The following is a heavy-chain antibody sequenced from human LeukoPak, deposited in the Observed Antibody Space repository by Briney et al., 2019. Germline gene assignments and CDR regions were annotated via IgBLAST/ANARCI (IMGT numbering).Heavy chain of an antibody. Sequence: SETLSLTYAVSGGSISSGGYSWSWIRQPPGKGLEWIGYIYHSGSTYYNPSLKSRVTISVDRSKNQFSLKLSSVTAADTAVYYCARGGVRGGHYYDSSYYFGYWGQGTLVTVSS. CDR3: ARGGVRGGHYYDSSYYFGY. CDR2: IYHSGST. CDR1: GGSISSGGYS. V-gene: IGHV4-30-2*01. D-gene: IGHD3-22*01. J-gene: IGHJ4*02.